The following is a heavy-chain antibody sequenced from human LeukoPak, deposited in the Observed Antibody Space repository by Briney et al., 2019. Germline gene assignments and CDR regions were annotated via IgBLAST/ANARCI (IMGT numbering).Heavy chain of an antibody. D-gene: IGHD6-19*01. Sequence: SETLSLTCAVSGGSISNASNYWGWIRQPPGKGLEWIGTIYYSGSTYYNPSLKSRVTISIDTSKNQFSLRLSSVTAADTAVFYCARSTDGTTSSGWYVDYWGQGTLVTVSS. V-gene: IGHV4-39*01. CDR2: IYYSGST. CDR1: GGSISNASNY. CDR3: ARSTDGTTSSGWYVDY. J-gene: IGHJ4*02.